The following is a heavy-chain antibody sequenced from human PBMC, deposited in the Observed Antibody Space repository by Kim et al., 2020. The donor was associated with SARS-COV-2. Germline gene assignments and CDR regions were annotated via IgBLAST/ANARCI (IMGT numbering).Heavy chain of an antibody. D-gene: IGHD6-6*01. CDR2: T. J-gene: IGHJ4*02. V-gene: IGHV4-30-2*05. Sequence: TYGNPSLKSRVTISVDTPRNPFSLRLSSVTAADTAVYYCARVRPQLGFDYWGQGTLVTVSS. CDR3: ARVRPQLGFDY.